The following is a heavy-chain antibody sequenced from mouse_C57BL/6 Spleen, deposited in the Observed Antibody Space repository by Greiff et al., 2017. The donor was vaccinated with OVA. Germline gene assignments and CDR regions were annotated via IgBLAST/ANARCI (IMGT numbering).Heavy chain of an antibody. D-gene: IGHD1-1*01. CDR2: ISGGGGNT. CDR1: GFTFSSYT. J-gene: IGHJ4*01. CDR3: ARHGSSYDAMDY. Sequence: EVQVVESGGGLVKPGGSLKLSCAASGFTFSSYTMSWVRQTPEKRLEWVATISGGGGNTYYPDSVKGRFTISRDNAKNTLYLQMSSLRSEDTALYYCARHGSSYDAMDYWGQGTSVTVSS. V-gene: IGHV5-9*01.